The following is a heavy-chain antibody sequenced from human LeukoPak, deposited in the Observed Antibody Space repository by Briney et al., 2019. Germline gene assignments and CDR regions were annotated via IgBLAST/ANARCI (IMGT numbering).Heavy chain of an antibody. V-gene: IGHV1-2*06. CDR2: INPNSGGT. J-gene: IGHJ6*03. D-gene: IGHD3-3*01. CDR3: ARDVVKFKQDFWSGYYRSEELHYYMDV. CDR1: GYTFTGYY. Sequence: ASVKVSCKASGYTFTGYYMHWVRQAPGQGLEWMGRINPNSGGTNYAQKFQGRVTMTRDTSISTAYMELSRLRSDDTAVYYCARDVVKFKQDFWSGYYRSEELHYYMDVWGKGTTVTVSS.